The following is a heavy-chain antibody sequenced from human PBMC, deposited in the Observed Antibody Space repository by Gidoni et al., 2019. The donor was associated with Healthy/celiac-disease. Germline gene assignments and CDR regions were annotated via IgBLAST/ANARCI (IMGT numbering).Heavy chain of an antibody. CDR3: ASMQADYSWALFDY. CDR2: ISYDGSNK. V-gene: IGHV3-30-3*01. D-gene: IGHD2-15*01. Sequence: ISYDGSNKYYADSVKGRFTISRDNSKNTLYLQMNSLRAEDTAVYYCASMQADYSWALFDYWGQGTLVTVSS. J-gene: IGHJ4*02.